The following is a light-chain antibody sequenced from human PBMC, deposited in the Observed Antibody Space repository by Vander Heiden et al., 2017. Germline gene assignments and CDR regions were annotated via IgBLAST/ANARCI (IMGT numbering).Light chain of an antibody. J-gene: IGKJ5*01. Sequence: DIQVTQYPSSLSASVGDRVTITCRASQSISSYLNWYQQKPGKAPKLLIYAASSLQSGVPSRFSGSGSWTDFTLTICSLQPEEFATYYCQQSDSTLITFGQGTRLEIK. CDR2: AAS. CDR3: QQSDSTLIT. CDR1: QSISSY. V-gene: IGKV1-39*01.